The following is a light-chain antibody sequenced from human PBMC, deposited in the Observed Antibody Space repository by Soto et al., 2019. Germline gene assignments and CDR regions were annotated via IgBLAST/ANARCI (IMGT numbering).Light chain of an antibody. J-gene: IGLJ2*01. CDR1: SGDIGGYNY. CDR3: CSYAGSSLV. CDR2: DVN. Sequence: QSALTQPRSVSGSPGQSVTISCTGASGDIGGYNYVSWYQHHPGKAPKLIIFDVNKRPSGVPDRFSGSKSGNTASLTISGLQPEDEADYYCCSYAGSSLVFGGGTKVNVL. V-gene: IGLV2-11*01.